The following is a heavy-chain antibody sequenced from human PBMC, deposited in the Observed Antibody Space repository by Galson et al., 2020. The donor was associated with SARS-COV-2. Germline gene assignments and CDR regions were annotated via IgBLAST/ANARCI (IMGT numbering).Heavy chain of an antibody. CDR1: GYSISSGYY. J-gene: IGHJ5*02. V-gene: IGHV4-38-2*02. CDR2: IYHSGST. D-gene: IGHD3-22*01. Sequence: SETLSLTCTVSGYSISSGYYWGWIRQPPGKGLEWIGSIYHSGSTYYNPSIKSRVTISVDTSKNQFSLKLSSVTAADTAVYYCARVVVVITLNWFDPWGQGTLVTVSS. CDR3: ARVVVVITLNWFDP.